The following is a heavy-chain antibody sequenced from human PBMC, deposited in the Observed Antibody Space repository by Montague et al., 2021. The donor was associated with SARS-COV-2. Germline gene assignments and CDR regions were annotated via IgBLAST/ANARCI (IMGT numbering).Heavy chain of an antibody. D-gene: IGHD2-8*01. V-gene: IGHV4-59*01. Sequence: SETLSLTCIVSGGSTNYYYWSWIRQSLGKGLEWIGYMYYSGSTNXNPSLKSRVTMSIDRSKNQFSLKLRSVTAADTAVYYCARVARYCTNGVCQTYYYYGLDVWGQGTTVTVSS. CDR2: MYYSGST. CDR1: GGSTNYYY. CDR3: ARVARYCTNGVCQTYYYYGLDV. J-gene: IGHJ6*02.